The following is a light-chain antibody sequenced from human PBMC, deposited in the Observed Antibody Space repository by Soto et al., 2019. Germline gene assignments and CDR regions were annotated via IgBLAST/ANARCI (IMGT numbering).Light chain of an antibody. Sequence: QPVLTRPPSVSGAPGQRVTISCTGSRSNIGAGYDVHWYQQLPGTAPKLLIYGNSNRPSGVPDRFSGSKSGTSASLAITGLQAEDEADYYCQSYDSSLSGYVFGTGTKLTVL. CDR1: RSNIGAGYD. V-gene: IGLV1-40*01. CDR2: GNS. J-gene: IGLJ1*01. CDR3: QSYDSSLSGYV.